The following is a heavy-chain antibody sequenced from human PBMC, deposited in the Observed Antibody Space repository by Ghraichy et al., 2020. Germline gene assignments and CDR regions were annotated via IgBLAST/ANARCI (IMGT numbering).Heavy chain of an antibody. D-gene: IGHD4-23*01. V-gene: IGHV1-18*04. J-gene: IGHJ3*02. CDR1: HNAFASSA. CDR3: ARLVIGGTVAFDI. Sequence: ASVKVSCKTSHNAFASSAIHWVRQAPGQGLEWMGWISGYNGNTYYADSLQGRVVMTTDTSTATAFMELRSLKPDDTALYFCARLVIGGTVAFDIWGRGTTGIVST. CDR2: ISGYNGNT.